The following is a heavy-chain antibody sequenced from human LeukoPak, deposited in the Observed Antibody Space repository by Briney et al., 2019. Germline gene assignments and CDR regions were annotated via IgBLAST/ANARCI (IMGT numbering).Heavy chain of an antibody. D-gene: IGHD2-2*01. CDR3: ARWGTYASTSNWFDP. Sequence: PSETLSLTCNVSGDSISRSRHFWAWIRQSPGRGLEWIGYIYNSGSTYYNPSLKSRVTISVDTSKNQFSLRLSSVTAADTAVYYCARWGTYASTSNWFDPWGQGTLVTVSS. J-gene: IGHJ5*02. CDR1: GDSISRSRHF. CDR2: IYNSGST. V-gene: IGHV4-39*07.